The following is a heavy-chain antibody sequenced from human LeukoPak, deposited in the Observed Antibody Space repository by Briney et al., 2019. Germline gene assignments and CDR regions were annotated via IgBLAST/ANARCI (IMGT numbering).Heavy chain of an antibody. CDR3: ARDRWEPGDYYDSSGIDY. CDR1: GFTVSSNY. D-gene: IGHD3-22*01. Sequence: GGSLRLSCAASGFTVSSNYMSWVRQAPGKGLEWVSVIYSGGSTYYADSVKGRFTISRDNSKNTLYLQMNSLRAEDTAVYYCARDRWEPGDYYDSSGIDYWGQGTLVTVSS. V-gene: IGHV3-66*01. J-gene: IGHJ4*02. CDR2: IYSGGST.